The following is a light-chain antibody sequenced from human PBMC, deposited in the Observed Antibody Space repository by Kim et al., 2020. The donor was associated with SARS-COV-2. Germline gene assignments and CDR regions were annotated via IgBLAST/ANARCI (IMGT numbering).Light chain of an antibody. Sequence: QLVLTQSPSASASLGASVKLTCTLSSGHSSYAIAWHQQQPEKGPRYLMKLNSDGSHSKGDGIPDRFSGSSSGAERYLTISSLQSEDEADYYCQTWGTGIYVFGTGTQGHRP. CDR2: LNSDGSH. J-gene: IGLJ1*01. CDR1: SGHSSYA. CDR3: QTWGTGIYV. V-gene: IGLV4-69*01.